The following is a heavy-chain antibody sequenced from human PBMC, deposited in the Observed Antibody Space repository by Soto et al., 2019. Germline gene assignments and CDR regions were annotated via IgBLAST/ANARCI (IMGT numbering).Heavy chain of an antibody. V-gene: IGHV3-15*07. D-gene: IGHD6-19*01. CDR2: IKSKTDGGTT. CDR3: TATSIAVAGDTSYFDY. Sequence: SGGSLRLSCAASGFTFSNAWMNWVRQAPGKGLEWVGRIKSKTDGGTTDYAAPVKGRFTISRDDSKNTLYLQMNSLKTEDTAVYYCTATSIAVAGDTSYFDYWGQGTLVTVSS. J-gene: IGHJ4*02. CDR1: GFTFSNAW.